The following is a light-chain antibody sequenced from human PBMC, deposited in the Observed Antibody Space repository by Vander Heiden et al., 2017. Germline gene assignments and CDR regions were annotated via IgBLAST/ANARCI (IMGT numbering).Light chain of an antibody. Sequence: SYELTQPLSVPVALGQTARTTCWGNNIGSKKVDWYEQKPGQAAVLVIYRDIIRPSGIPERFSGSNSGNTATLTISRAQAGDEADYYCQVWDSSALFGGGTKLTVL. J-gene: IGLJ2*01. V-gene: IGLV3-9*01. CDR2: RDI. CDR1: NIGSKK. CDR3: QVWDSSAL.